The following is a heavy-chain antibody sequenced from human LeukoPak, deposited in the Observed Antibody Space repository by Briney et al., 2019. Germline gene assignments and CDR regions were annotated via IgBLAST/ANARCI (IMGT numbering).Heavy chain of an antibody. J-gene: IGHJ4*02. V-gene: IGHV3-30*02. CDR3: AKVGPNWGYFDY. CDR2: IRYDGSNK. Sequence: GGSLRLSCAASGFTFSSYAMSWVRQAPGKGLEWVAFIRYDGSNKYYADSVKGRFTISRDNSKNTLYLQMNSLRAEDTAVYYCAKVGPNWGYFDYWGQGTLVTVSS. D-gene: IGHD7-27*01. CDR1: GFTFSSYA.